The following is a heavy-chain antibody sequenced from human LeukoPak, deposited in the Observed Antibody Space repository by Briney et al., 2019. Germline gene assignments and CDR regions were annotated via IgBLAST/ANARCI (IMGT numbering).Heavy chain of an antibody. Sequence: SETLSLTCAVYGGSFSGYYWSWIRQPPGKGLEGIGEINHSGSTNYNPSLKSRVTISVDTSKNQFSLKLSSVTAPDTAVYYCARGRVVTPNYFDYWGQGTLVTVSS. CDR3: ARGRVVTPNYFDY. V-gene: IGHV4-34*01. CDR1: GGSFSGYY. D-gene: IGHD3-10*01. J-gene: IGHJ4*02. CDR2: INHSGST.